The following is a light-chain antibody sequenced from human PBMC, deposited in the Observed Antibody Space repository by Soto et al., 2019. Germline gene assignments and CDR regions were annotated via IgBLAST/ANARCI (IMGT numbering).Light chain of an antibody. J-gene: IGKJ2*01. CDR2: GAS. V-gene: IGKV3-20*01. CDR1: QSVSSSY. CDR3: QRYGSAPYT. Sequence: EIALTQSPGTLSLSPEERATLSCRASQSVSSSYLAWYQQKPGQAPRLLIYGASSRATGIPDRFSGSGSGTDFTLTISRLEPEDFAVYYCQRYGSAPYTLCHGTKL.